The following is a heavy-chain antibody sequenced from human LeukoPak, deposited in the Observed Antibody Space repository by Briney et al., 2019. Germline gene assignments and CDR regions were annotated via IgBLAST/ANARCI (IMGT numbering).Heavy chain of an antibody. CDR3: AHRLDEATYYYDSSGYSNWFDP. V-gene: IGHV2-5*01. CDR1: GFSLSTSGVG. J-gene: IGHJ5*02. Sequence: SGPTLVNPTQTLTLTCTFSGFSLSTSGVGVGWIRQPPGKALEWLALIYWNDDKGYSPSLKGRLTITKETSKNQVVPTLHNLHPVNTATYYCAHRLDEATYYYDSSGYSNWFDPWGQGTLVTVSS. D-gene: IGHD3-22*01. CDR2: IYWNDDK.